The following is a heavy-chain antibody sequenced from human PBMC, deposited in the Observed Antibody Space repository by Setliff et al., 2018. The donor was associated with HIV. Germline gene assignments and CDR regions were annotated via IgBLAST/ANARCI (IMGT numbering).Heavy chain of an antibody. Sequence: QPAGSLRLSCAASGFTFNNYAIHWVRQAPGKGLEWVALISYDGTYKYYAESVKGRFTIPRDNSRNTLYLQMHSLRTEDTAVYYCAKDWGSRLSYPFYDMDVWGKGTTVTVSS. D-gene: IGHD3-16*01. J-gene: IGHJ6*03. V-gene: IGHV3-30*14. CDR1: GFTFNNYA. CDR2: ISYDGTYK. CDR3: AKDWGSRLSYPFYDMDV.